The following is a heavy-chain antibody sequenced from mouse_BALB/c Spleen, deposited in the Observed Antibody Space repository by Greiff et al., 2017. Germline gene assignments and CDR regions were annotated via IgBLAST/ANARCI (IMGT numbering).Heavy chain of an antibody. CDR3: ASSDYYGLDY. D-gene: IGHD1-1*01. CDR1: GFNIKDTY. V-gene: IGHV14-3*02. Sequence: VQLQQSGAELVKPGASVKLSCTASGFNIKDTYMHWVKQRPEQGLEWIGRIDPANGNTKYDPKFQGKATITADTSSNTAYLQLSSLTSEDTAVYYCASSDYYGLDYWGQGTTLTVSS. J-gene: IGHJ2*01. CDR2: IDPANGNT.